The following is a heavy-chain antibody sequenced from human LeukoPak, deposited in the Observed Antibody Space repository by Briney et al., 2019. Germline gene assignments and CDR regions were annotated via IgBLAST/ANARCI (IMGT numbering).Heavy chain of an antibody. CDR3: ASQGGVPAAKQVAEWDYFDY. V-gene: IGHV4-39*01. CDR2: INYGVHT. CDR1: VGSISRSAYY. Sequence: SETLSVTCTVSVGSISRSAYYAGWIRQPPGKGLECIGIINYGVHTYYNPSLKSRVNISAATSKNQCSMTLSSVTAADTGVFSCASQGGVPAAKQVAEWDYFDYWGQGALVTVSS. J-gene: IGHJ4*02. D-gene: IGHD2-2*01.